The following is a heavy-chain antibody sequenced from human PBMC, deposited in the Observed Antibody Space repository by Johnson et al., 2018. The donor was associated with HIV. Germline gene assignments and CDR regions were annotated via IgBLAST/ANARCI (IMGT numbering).Heavy chain of an antibody. CDR3: ARDMSYYDSSGYLDDAFDI. V-gene: IGHV3-20*04. CDR2: IFWNGGNT. J-gene: IGHJ3*02. Sequence: VQLVESGGGVVRPGGSLRLSCEASGFTFNDYGMSWVRQAPGKGLEWVSGIFWNGGNTAYADSVKGRFTISRDNAKTSLYLQLNSLRAEDTALYYCARDMSYYDSSGYLDDAFDIWGQGTMVTVSS. D-gene: IGHD3-22*01. CDR1: GFTFNDYG.